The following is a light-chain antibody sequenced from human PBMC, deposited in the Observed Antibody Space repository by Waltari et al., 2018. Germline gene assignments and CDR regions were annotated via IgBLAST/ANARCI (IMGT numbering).Light chain of an antibody. Sequence: QSALTQPASVSGSPGQSITISCTGTSSDVGEYNYVSWYQQYPGKAPKLMIFEVTTRPSGASDRFSGSKSGNPASLSISGLQADDEAVYYCSSYTSHDTLRWVFGGGTKLTVL. V-gene: IGLV2-14*03. CDR3: SSYTSHDTLRWV. J-gene: IGLJ3*02. CDR1: SSDVGEYNY. CDR2: EVT.